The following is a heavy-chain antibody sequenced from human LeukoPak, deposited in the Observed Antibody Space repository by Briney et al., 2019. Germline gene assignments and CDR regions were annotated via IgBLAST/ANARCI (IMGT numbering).Heavy chain of an antibody. D-gene: IGHD3-22*01. V-gene: IGHV1-2*02. J-gene: IGHJ5*02. CDR1: GYTFTGYY. Sequence: ASVKVSCKASGYTFTGYYMHWVRQAPGQGLEWMGWINPNSGGTNYAQKFQGRVTMTRDTSISTAYMELSRLRSDDTAVYYCAREHRIYYDSSGYYYFYAWGQGTLVTVSS. CDR3: AREHRIYYDSSGYYYFYA. CDR2: INPNSGGT.